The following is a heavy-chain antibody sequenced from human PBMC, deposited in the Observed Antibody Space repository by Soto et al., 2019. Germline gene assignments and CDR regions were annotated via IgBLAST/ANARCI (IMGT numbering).Heavy chain of an antibody. CDR3: ARCSGGSCYDLIGAYFQH. V-gene: IGHV3-21*01. J-gene: IGHJ1*01. D-gene: IGHD2-15*01. CDR1: GFTFSSYS. Sequence: EVQLVESGGGLVKPGGSLRLSCAASGFTFSSYSINWVRQAPGKGLEWVSSISGGGTYIYYADSMKGRFTISRDNAKNTLYLQMNSLRAEDTAVYYCARCSGGSCYDLIGAYFQHWGQGTLVTVSS. CDR2: ISGGGTYI.